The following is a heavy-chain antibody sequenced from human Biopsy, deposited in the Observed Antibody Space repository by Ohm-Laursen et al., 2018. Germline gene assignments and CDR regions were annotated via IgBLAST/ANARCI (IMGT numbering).Heavy chain of an antibody. CDR2: IYWAGDT. CDR3: ARASASQYYGVDV. V-gene: IGHV2-5*08. J-gene: IGHJ6*02. Sequence: TQTLTLTCTFSGFSFTTVGMRVTWIRQAPGKALEWLAQIYWAGDTRYSASLKTRLSISKDTFKDQVVLTMTDIDPVDTATYYCARASASQYYGVDVWGQGTSVIVSS. D-gene: IGHD1-26*01. CDR1: GFSFTTVGMR.